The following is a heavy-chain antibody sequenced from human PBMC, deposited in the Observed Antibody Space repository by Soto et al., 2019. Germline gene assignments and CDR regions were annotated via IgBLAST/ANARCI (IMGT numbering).Heavy chain of an antibody. CDR1: GFTFSSYA. CDR2: ISSSSSYV. J-gene: IGHJ6*03. Sequence: RRLSCAASGFTFSSYAMSWVRQAPGKGLEWVSSISSSSSYVYYADSVKGRFTISRDNAKNSLYLQMNSLRAEDTAVYYCARADVDIVATTSYYYYYMDVWGKGTTVTVSS. V-gene: IGHV3-21*01. CDR3: ARADVDIVATTSYYYYYMDV. D-gene: IGHD5-12*01.